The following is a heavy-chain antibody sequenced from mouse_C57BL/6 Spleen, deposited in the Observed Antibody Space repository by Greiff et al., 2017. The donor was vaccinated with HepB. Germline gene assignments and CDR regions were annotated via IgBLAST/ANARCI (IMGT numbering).Heavy chain of an antibody. J-gene: IGHJ2*01. CDR1: GYTFTSYW. D-gene: IGHD3-2*01. Sequence: VQLQQPGAELVRPGSSVKLSCKASGYTFTSYWMHWVKQRPIQGLEWIGNIDPSDSETHYNQKFKDKATLTVDKSSSTAYMQLSSLTSEDSAVSYCARDRDAYSFDYSGQGTTLTVSS. V-gene: IGHV1-52*01. CDR3: ARDRDAYSFDY. CDR2: IDPSDSET.